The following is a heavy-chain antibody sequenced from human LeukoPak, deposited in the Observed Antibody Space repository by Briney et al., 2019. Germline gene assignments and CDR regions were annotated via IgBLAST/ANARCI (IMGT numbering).Heavy chain of an antibody. J-gene: IGHJ6*02. CDR1: GFTLSDYY. Sequence: GSLRLSCAASGFTLSDYYMTWIRRAPGKGLEWLSYISNSGSGIYSADSVKGRFTISRDNAKNSLYLQMNSLRAEDTAVYYCARSYRATAGIVDVWGQGTTVTVSS. V-gene: IGHV3-11*01. CDR2: ISNSGSGI. CDR3: ARSYRATAGIVDV. D-gene: IGHD6-13*01.